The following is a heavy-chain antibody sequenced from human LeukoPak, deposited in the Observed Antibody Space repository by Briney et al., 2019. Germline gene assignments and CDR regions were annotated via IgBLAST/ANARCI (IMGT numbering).Heavy chain of an antibody. Sequence: ASVKVSCKASGYTFTSYAMNWVRQAPGQGLEWMGWINTNTGNPTYAQGFTGRFVFFLDTSVSTAYLQICSLKAEDTAVYYCARDQEGYCSSTSCSLSYYFDYWGQGTLVTVSP. J-gene: IGHJ4*02. CDR3: ARDQEGYCSSTSCSLSYYFDY. V-gene: IGHV7-4-1*01. CDR2: INTNTGNP. D-gene: IGHD2-2*01. CDR1: GYTFTSYA.